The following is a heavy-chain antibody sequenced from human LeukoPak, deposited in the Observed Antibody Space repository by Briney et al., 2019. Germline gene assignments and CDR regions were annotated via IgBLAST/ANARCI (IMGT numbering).Heavy chain of an antibody. CDR1: GFTFTSYD. CDR3: ARGYRGYSYALYYFDY. Sequence: GGSLRLSCAASGFTFTSYDMHWVRQAPGKGLEGVAVISYDGSNKYYADSVKGRFTISRDNSKNTLYLQMNSLRAEDTAVYYCARGYRGYSYALYYFDYWGQGTLVTVSS. J-gene: IGHJ4*02. CDR2: ISYDGSNK. V-gene: IGHV3-30*04. D-gene: IGHD5-18*01.